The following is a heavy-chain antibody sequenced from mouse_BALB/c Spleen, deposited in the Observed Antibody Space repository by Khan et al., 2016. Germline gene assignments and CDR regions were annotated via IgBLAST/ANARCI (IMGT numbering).Heavy chain of an antibody. Sequence: VQLQESGAELMKPGASVQMSCKTTDYTFSSYWIEWVKQRPGHGLEWIGEISPGGGTTHYNERFKAKATFTVDTSSNTAYMQLRSLTSEDSAVYYCARGAYWGQGTLVTVSA. CDR1: DYTFSSYW. CDR3: ARGAY. V-gene: IGHV1-9*01. CDR2: ISPGGGTT. J-gene: IGHJ3*01.